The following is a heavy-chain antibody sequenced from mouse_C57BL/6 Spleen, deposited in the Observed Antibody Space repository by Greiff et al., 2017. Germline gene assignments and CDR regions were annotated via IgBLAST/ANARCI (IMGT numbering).Heavy chain of an antibody. CDR3: AREWPSKGFDY. Sequence: LQQSGAELVRPGSSVKLSCKDSYFAFMASAMHWVKQRPGHGLEWIGSFTMYSDATEYSENFKGKATLTANTSSSTAYMELSSLTSKDSAVYYCAREWPSKGFDYRGQGTTLTVSS. V-gene: IGHV1-49*01. CDR2: FTMYSDAT. J-gene: IGHJ2*01. D-gene: IGHD2-10*02. CDR1: YFAFMASA.